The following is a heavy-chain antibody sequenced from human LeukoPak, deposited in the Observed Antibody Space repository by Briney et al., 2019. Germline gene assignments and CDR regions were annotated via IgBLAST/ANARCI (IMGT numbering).Heavy chain of an antibody. J-gene: IGHJ6*02. V-gene: IGHV4-59*11. CDR1: GGSISGHY. CDR2: IHYSGRP. CDR3: ARFGVDYDMDV. Sequence: SETLSLTCTVSGGSISGHYWAWIRQPPGKGLEWIGQIHYSGRPDYNPSLKSRVTISVDTSKNQLSLKVTSVTGADTAVYYCARFGVDYDMDVWGQGTTVTVSS. D-gene: IGHD3-16*01.